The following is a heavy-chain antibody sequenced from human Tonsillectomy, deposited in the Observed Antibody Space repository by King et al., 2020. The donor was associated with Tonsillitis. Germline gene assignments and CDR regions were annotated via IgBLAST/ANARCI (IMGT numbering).Heavy chain of an antibody. J-gene: IGHJ4*02. CDR1: GLTFSSYW. D-gene: IGHD3-3*01. Sequence: VQLVESWGGLVEPGGSLRLSCAVSGLTFSSYWKSWVRQAPGKGLEWVANINQNGGEKYYVDSVKGRFTISRDNAKNSLYLQMNSLRADDTAVYDCARDVNFGVKYWGKGTLVTVS. V-gene: IGHV3-7*03. CDR3: ARDVNFGVKY. CDR2: INQNGGEK.